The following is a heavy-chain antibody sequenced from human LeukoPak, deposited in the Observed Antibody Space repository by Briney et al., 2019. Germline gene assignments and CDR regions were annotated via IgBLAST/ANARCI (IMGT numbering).Heavy chain of an antibody. CDR2: IWYDGSNK. V-gene: IGHV3-33*01. CDR1: GFTFSSYG. Sequence: GGSLRLSCAASGFTFSSYGMHWVRQAPGKGLEWVAVIWYDGSNKYYGDSVKGRFTISRDNSKNTLNLQMNSLRAEATAVYYWAREENSYGLDYWGQGTLVTVSS. CDR3: AREENSYGLDY. J-gene: IGHJ4*02. D-gene: IGHD5-18*01.